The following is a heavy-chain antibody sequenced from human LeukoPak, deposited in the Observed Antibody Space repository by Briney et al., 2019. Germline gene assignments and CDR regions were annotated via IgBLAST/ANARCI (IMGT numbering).Heavy chain of an antibody. V-gene: IGHV4-4*02. CDR3: AREFEGVWGSYRWDDAFDI. Sequence: PSGTLSLTCAVSGGSISSSNWWSWVRQPPGKGLEWIGEIYHSGSTNYNPSLKSRVTISVDKSKNQFSLKLSSVTAADTAVYYCAREFEGVWGSYRWDDAFDIWGQGTMVTVSS. D-gene: IGHD3-16*02. CDR2: IYHSGST. CDR1: GGSISSSNW. J-gene: IGHJ3*02.